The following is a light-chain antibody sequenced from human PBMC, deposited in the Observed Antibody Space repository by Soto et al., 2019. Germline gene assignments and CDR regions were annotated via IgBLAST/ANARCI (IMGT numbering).Light chain of an antibody. CDR3: SSYTSSSSYV. J-gene: IGLJ1*01. Sequence: QSVLTQPASVSGSPGQSTTISCTGTSSDVGGYNYVSWYQQHPGKAPKLMIYDVSNRHSGVSNRFSGSKSGNTASLTISGLQAEDEADYYCSSYTSSSSYVFGTGTKLTVL. CDR1: SSDVGGYNY. CDR2: DVS. V-gene: IGLV2-14*01.